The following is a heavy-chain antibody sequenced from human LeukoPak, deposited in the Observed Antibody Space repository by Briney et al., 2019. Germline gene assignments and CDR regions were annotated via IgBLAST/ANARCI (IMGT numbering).Heavy chain of an antibody. CDR1: GGSISGYY. CDR2: IYVSGAT. V-gene: IGHV4-59*08. CDR3: ARHPPEYYDSSGFAFDL. J-gene: IGHJ3*01. Sequence: PSETLSLTCTVSGGSISGYYWSWLRQSPGRALEWIGYIYVSGATSYNPSLESRVSISEDTSKNQFSLRLSSVTAADTAVYFCARHPPEYYDSSGFAFDLWGQGTMVTVSS. D-gene: IGHD3-22*01.